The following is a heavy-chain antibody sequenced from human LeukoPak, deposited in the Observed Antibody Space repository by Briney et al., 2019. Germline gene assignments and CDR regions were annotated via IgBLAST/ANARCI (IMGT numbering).Heavy chain of an antibody. J-gene: IGHJ4*02. CDR2: ISSSSSYI. CDR3: ARDQKFQALDY. Sequence: PGRPLSLSRAPSRFTLSSYSMNWVRQPPGNRLEWVSSISSSSSYIYYADSVKGRFTISRDNAKNSLYLQMNRLRADDTAVYYCARDQKFQALDYWGQGTLVTVSS. V-gene: IGHV3-21*01. CDR1: RFTLSSYS.